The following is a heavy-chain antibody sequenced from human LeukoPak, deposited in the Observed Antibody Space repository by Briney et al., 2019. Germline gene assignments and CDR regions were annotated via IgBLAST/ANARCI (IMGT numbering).Heavy chain of an antibody. CDR1: EYTFTGYY. D-gene: IGHD3-22*01. Sequence: GASVKVSCKASEYTFTGYYMHWVRQAPGQGLEWMGWINPNSGGTNYAQKFQGRVTMTRDTSISTAYMELSRLRSDDTAVYYCARDIYYDSSGYYNDAFDIWGQGTMVTVSS. CDR3: ARDIYYDSSGYYNDAFDI. CDR2: INPNSGGT. J-gene: IGHJ3*02. V-gene: IGHV1-2*02.